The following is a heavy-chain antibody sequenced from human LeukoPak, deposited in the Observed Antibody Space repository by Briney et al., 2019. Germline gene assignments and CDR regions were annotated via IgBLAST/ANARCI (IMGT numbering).Heavy chain of an antibody. V-gene: IGHV3-20*04. J-gene: IGHJ4*02. Sequence: GGSLRLSCAASGFTFDDYGMSWVRQAPGKGLEWVSGINWNGGSTGYADSVKSRFTISRDNAKNSLYLQMNSLRAEDTALYYCARGDYYGSGSYFSPLGYWGQGTLVTVSS. CDR2: INWNGGST. D-gene: IGHD3-10*01. CDR3: ARGDYYGSGSYFSPLGY. CDR1: GFTFDDYG.